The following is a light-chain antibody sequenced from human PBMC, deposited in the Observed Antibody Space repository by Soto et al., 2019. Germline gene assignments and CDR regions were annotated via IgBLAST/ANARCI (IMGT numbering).Light chain of an antibody. CDR3: QQYNQWPLT. CDR1: QSVSNN. CDR2: FAS. V-gene: IGKV3-15*01. Sequence: EIVMTQSPATLSVSPGDKATLSCRASQSVSNNLAWYQQRPGQAPSLLIYFASTRPTGIPARYSDSASETGFSLPISGVKSEDLGHYYCQQYNQWPLTFEGGTKV. J-gene: IGKJ4*01.